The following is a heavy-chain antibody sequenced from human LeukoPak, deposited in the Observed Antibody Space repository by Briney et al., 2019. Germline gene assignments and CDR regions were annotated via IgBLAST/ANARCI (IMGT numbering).Heavy chain of an antibody. CDR2: IRYDGSNK. CDR3: AKDPLGGDETDY. V-gene: IGHV3-30*02. J-gene: IGHJ4*02. D-gene: IGHD3-16*01. CDR1: GFTFTSYG. Sequence: GGSLRLSCAASGFTFTSYGFHWVRQAPGKGLEWVAFIRYDGSNKYYADSVRGRFTISRDDSKNTIYLQMNSLRAEDTAIYYCAKDPLGGDETDYWGQGILVTVSS.